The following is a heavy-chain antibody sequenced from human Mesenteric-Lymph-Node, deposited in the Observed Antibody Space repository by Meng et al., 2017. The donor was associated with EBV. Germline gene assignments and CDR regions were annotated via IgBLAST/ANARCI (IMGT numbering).Heavy chain of an antibody. CDR1: GFSLSTSGVG. CDR3: AHQDGYNSIGYLDY. CDR2: IYWDDDK. Sequence: QITLKESGPTLVKPXXXXTLXXTXSGFSLSTSGVGVGWIRKPPGKALEWLALIYWDDDKRYSPSLKSRLTITKDTSKNQVVLTMTNMDPVDTATYYCAHQDGYNSIGYLDYWGQGSLVTVSS. D-gene: IGHD5-24*01. J-gene: IGHJ4*02. V-gene: IGHV2-5*02.